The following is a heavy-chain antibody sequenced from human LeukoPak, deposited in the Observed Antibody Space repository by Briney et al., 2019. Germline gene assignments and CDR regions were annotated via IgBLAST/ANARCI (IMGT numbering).Heavy chain of an antibody. CDR3: VKDRCDGTTCPEV. CDR1: GFTFSSYA. CDR2: ISNSGDST. Sequence: GGSLRLSCAASGFTFSSYAMSWVRQAPGEGLEWVSGISNSGDSTYYSDSLKGRFTISRDNSKNTLHLQMSNLRADDTALYYCVKDRCDGTTCPEVWGQGTLVTVSS. J-gene: IGHJ4*02. V-gene: IGHV3-23*01. D-gene: IGHD2-2*01.